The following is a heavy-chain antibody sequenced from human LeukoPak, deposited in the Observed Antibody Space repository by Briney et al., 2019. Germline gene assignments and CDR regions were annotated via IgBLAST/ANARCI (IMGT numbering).Heavy chain of an antibody. V-gene: IGHV1-18*01. CDR2: ISAYNGNT. Sequence: ASVKVSCKASGYTFTSYGISWVRQAPGQGLEWMGWISAYNGNTNYAQKLQGRVTMTTDTSTSTAYMELRSLRSDDTAVYYCARAITMVRGVSLARRERNWFDPWGQGTPVTVSS. CDR3: ARAITMVRGVSLARRERNWFDP. J-gene: IGHJ5*02. D-gene: IGHD3-10*01. CDR1: GYTFTSYG.